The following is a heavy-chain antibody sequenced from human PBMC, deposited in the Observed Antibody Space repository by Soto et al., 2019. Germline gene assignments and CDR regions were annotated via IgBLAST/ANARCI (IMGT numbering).Heavy chain of an antibody. CDR3: AREGAGGLPENYYGMDV. Sequence: SVKVSCKASGGTFDNYAVSWVRQAPGQGLEWMGGIIPMFGTANYAQKFQGRVTITADESTSTAYMELNSLRSEDTAVYYCAREGAGGLPENYYGMDVWGQGTTVTVSS. D-gene: IGHD3-10*01. V-gene: IGHV1-69*13. CDR1: GGTFDNYA. J-gene: IGHJ6*02. CDR2: IIPMFGTA.